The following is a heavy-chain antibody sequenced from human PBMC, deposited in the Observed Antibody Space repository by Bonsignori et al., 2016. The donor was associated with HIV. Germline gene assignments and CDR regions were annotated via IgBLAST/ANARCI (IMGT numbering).Heavy chain of an antibody. CDR3: ARGYPYDSSGIGSFDP. CDR2: IYHSGST. V-gene: IGHV4-30-2*01. J-gene: IGHJ5*02. Sequence: WIRQPPGKGLEWIGYIYHSGSTYYNPSLKSRVTISVDRSKNQFSLKLSSVTAADTAVYYCARGYPYDSSGIGSFDPWGQGTLVTVSS. D-gene: IGHD3-22*01.